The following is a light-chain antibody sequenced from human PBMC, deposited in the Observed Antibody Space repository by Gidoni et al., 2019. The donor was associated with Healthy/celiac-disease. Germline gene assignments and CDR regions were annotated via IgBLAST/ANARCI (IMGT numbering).Light chain of an antibody. Sequence: IQLTQSPSSLSASVGDRVTITGRASQGISSYLAWYQQKPVNAPKLLIYAASALQSGVPSRFSGSGSGTDFTLTISSLQPEVFATYYCQQLNSYPWTFGQGTKVEIK. CDR3: QQLNSYPWT. CDR2: AAS. J-gene: IGKJ1*01. V-gene: IGKV1-9*01. CDR1: QGISSY.